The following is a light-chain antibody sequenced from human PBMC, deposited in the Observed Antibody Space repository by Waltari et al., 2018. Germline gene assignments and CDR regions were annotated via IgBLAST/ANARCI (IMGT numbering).Light chain of an antibody. Sequence: YQQLPGTAPQIRIYDNRSGPSGVPDRFSGSKSGASAALAITGLQAEDEAAYHCQSYDSSLSDILFGGGTKLTVL. V-gene: IGLV1-40*03. CDR2: DNR. J-gene: IGLJ2*01. CDR3: QSYDSSLSDIL.